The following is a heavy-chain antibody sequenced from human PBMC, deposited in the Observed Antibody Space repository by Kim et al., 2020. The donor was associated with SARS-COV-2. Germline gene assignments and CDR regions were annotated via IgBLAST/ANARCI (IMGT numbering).Heavy chain of an antibody. CDR1: GYTFTSYY. J-gene: IGHJ6*02. CDR2: INPSGGST. V-gene: IGHV1-46*01. D-gene: IGHD7-27*01. Sequence: ASVKVSCKASGYTFTSYYMHWVRQAPGQGLEWMGIINPSGGSTSYAQKFQGRVTMTRDTSTSTVYMELSSLRSEDTAVYYCASGAGGADGGTGYYGMDVWGQGTTVTVSS. CDR3: ASGAGGADGGTGYYGMDV.